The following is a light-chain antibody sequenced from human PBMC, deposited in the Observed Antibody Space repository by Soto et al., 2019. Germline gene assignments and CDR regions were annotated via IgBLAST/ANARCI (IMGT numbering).Light chain of an antibody. CDR3: QQYYNWPIT. CDR1: QGISSF. V-gene: IGKV1-8*01. J-gene: IGKJ5*01. Sequence: AIRMTQSPSSLSASTRDRVTITCRASQGISSFLAWYQQKPGKAPKVLIYATSTLQSGVPARFSGSGSGTEFTLTISSLQSEDFAVYYCQQYYNWPITFGQGTRLEIK. CDR2: ATS.